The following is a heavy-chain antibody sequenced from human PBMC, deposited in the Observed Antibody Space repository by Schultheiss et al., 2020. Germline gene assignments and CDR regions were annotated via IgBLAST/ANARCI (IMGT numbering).Heavy chain of an antibody. CDR2: IYYSGST. J-gene: IGHJ4*02. CDR1: GGSFSGYY. Sequence: SETLSLTCAVYGGSFSGYYWSWIRQPPGKGLEWIGYIYYSGSTNYNPSLKSRVTISVDTSKNQFSLKLSSVTAADTAVYYCARRRGYALNYFDYWGQGTLVTVSA. D-gene: IGHD5-12*01. V-gene: IGHV4-34*01. CDR3: ARRRGYALNYFDY.